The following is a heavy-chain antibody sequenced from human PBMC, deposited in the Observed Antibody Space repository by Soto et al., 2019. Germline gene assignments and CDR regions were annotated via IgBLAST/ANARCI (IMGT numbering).Heavy chain of an antibody. D-gene: IGHD3-22*01. J-gene: IGHJ6*02. CDR3: ARRAVITAYYYYGMDV. CDR2: ISSSSSYI. CDR1: GFTFSSYS. Sequence: EVQLVESGGGLVKPGGSLRLSCAASGFTFSSYSMNWVRQAPGKGQEWVSSISSSSSYIYYADSVKGRFTISRDNAKNSLYLQMNSLRAEDTAVYYCARRAVITAYYYYGMDVWGQGTTVTVSS. V-gene: IGHV3-21*01.